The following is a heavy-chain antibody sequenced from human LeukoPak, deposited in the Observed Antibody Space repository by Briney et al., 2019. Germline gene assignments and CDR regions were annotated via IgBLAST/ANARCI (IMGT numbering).Heavy chain of an antibody. Sequence: GGSLRLSCPASGFTFSSYAMHWVRQAPGKGLEYVSAISSNGGSTYYADSVKGRFTISRDNSKNTLYLQMSSLRAEDTAVYYCVKGDPHYGSGFDPWGQGTPVTVSS. J-gene: IGHJ5*02. CDR1: GFTFSSYA. D-gene: IGHD3-10*01. V-gene: IGHV3-64D*06. CDR3: VKGDPHYGSGFDP. CDR2: ISSNGGST.